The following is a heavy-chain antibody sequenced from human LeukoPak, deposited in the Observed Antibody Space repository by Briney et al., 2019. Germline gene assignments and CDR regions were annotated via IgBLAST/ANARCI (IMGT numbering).Heavy chain of an antibody. V-gene: IGHV3-48*01. CDR3: AREDTTMGDYGYDY. CDR2: ISSSSSTI. CDR1: GFTFSSYS. D-gene: IGHD4-17*01. J-gene: IGHJ4*02. Sequence: GGSLRLSCAASGFTFSSYSMNWVHQAPGKGLEWVSYISSSSSTIYYADSVKGRFTISRDNAKNSLYLQMNSLRAEDTAVYYCAREDTTMGDYGYDYWGQGTLVTVSS.